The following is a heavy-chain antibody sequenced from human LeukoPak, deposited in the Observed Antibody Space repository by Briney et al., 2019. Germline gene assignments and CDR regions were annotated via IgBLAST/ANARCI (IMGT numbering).Heavy chain of an antibody. Sequence: SETLSLTCSVSGGSISSSSYYWSWIRQPPGKGLEWIGSISYSGTTYYNPSLKGRVTISLDTSKNHFSLKVSSVTAADTAVFYCARYTKVGATYPFDYWGQGTLVTVSS. J-gene: IGHJ4*02. D-gene: IGHD1-26*01. CDR3: ARYTKVGATYPFDY. V-gene: IGHV4-39*07. CDR1: GGSISSSSYY. CDR2: ISYSGTT.